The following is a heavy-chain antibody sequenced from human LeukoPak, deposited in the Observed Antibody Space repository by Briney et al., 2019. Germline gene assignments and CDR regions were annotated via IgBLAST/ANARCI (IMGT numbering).Heavy chain of an antibody. CDR3: ARDQFASISSGVFDY. Sequence: GGSLRLSCGASAFSFSATGMTWVPQSPGKGLRGGATIKYDGSEKYYADSLTRRFTPCRDTDRTSLYLPLNSLRAEDTAVSYCARDQFASISSGVFDYWGQGTLVTVSS. J-gene: IGHJ4*02. CDR2: IKYDGSEK. V-gene: IGHV3-7*01. CDR1: AFSFSATG. D-gene: IGHD6-19*01.